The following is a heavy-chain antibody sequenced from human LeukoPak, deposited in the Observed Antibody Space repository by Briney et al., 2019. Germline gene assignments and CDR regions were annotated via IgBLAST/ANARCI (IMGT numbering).Heavy chain of an antibody. V-gene: IGHV3-23*01. CDR1: GFTFSSYA. Sequence: PGGSLRLSCAASGFTFSSYAMSWVRQAPGKGLEWVSAISGSGGSTYYADSVKGRFTISRDNSKNALYLQMNSLRAEDTAVYYCAKDLRLLNYYFDYWGQGTLVTVSS. J-gene: IGHJ4*02. CDR3: AKDLRLLNYYFDY. D-gene: IGHD5-18*01. CDR2: ISGSGGST.